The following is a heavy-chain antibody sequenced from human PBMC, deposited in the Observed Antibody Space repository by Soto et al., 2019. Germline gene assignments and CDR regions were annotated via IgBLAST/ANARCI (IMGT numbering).Heavy chain of an antibody. V-gene: IGHV1-46*01. J-gene: IGHJ3*02. D-gene: IGHD6-19*01. Sequence: ASVKVSCKASGYTFTSYYMHWVRQAPGQGLEWMGIINPSGGSTSYAQKFQGRVTMTRDTSTSTVYMELSSLRSEDTAVYYCAGTVASGFHAFDTWGQGTMVTVSS. CDR1: GYTFTSYY. CDR3: AGTVASGFHAFDT. CDR2: INPSGGST.